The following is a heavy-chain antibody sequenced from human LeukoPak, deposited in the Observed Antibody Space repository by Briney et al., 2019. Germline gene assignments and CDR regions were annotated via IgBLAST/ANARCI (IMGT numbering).Heavy chain of an antibody. J-gene: IGHJ3*01. Sequence: NPSETLSLTCTVSGGPIRDFYWSWIRLPPGKGLEWLGYTYHSGSTSYNPSLESRVAISVDMSKSQFSLELTSVTAADTAIYYCTRHERWLQFPDAFDVWGQGTMVTVSS. V-gene: IGHV4-59*08. D-gene: IGHD5-24*01. CDR1: GGPIRDFY. CDR2: TYHSGST. CDR3: TRHERWLQFPDAFDV.